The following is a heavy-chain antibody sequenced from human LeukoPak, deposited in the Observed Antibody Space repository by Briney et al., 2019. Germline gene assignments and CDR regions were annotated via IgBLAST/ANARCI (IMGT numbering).Heavy chain of an antibody. V-gene: IGHV3-74*01. J-gene: IGHJ4*02. CDR1: GFTFSSYW. CDR3: ARDRSGSWYCYDSSGYYDY. Sequence: GGSLRLSCAASGFTFSSYWMHWVRQAPGKGLVWVSRINSDGSSTSYADSVKGRFTISRDNAKNTLYLQMNSLRAEDTAVYYCARDRSGSWYCYDSSGYYDYWGQGTLVTVSS. D-gene: IGHD3-22*01. CDR2: INSDGSST.